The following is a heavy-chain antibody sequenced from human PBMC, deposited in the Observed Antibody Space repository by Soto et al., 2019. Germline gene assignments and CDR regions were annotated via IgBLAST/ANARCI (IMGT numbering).Heavy chain of an antibody. CDR3: VRLDTGRGQLVPFSY. J-gene: IGHJ4*02. Sequence: SETLSLTCSVSGASIRSSSYYWGWIRQPPGKGLEWIASIYYSGDTYYNPSLKSRVAISIDTSANQFSLTLNSVTAADTAVYYCVRLDTGRGQLVPFSYWGQGTLVTAPQ. CDR1: GASIRSSSYY. D-gene: IGHD6-6*01. V-gene: IGHV4-39*01. CDR2: IYYSGDT.